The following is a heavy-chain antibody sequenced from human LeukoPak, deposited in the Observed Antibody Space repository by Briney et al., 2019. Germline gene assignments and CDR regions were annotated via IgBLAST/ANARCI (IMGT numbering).Heavy chain of an antibody. Sequence: GGSLRLSCAASVFTFSRYGMHWVRHAPGRGLEWVAFIRYDGTNKHYADSVKGRFTISRDNSKHTLYLQMNSQRAEDTAVYYCARYGNAFDYWGQGTLVTISS. CDR3: ARYGNAFDY. D-gene: IGHD4-17*01. V-gene: IGHV3-30*02. J-gene: IGHJ4*02. CDR1: VFTFSRYG. CDR2: IRYDGTNK.